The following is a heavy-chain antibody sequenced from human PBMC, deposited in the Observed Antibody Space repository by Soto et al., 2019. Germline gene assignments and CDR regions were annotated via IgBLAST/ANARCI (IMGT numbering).Heavy chain of an antibody. J-gene: IGHJ4*02. D-gene: IGHD1-26*01. CDR3: ARGDPTYFDY. V-gene: IGHV3-74*01. CDR1: GFTFSTYW. CDR2: ITAAGTST. Sequence: GGSLRLSCAASGFTFSTYWMHWVRQAPGEGLVWLSRITAAGTSTSSADSVKGRFTISRDNAKNTLYLQMNSLRAEDTAMYYCARGDPTYFDYWAQGILVTVSS.